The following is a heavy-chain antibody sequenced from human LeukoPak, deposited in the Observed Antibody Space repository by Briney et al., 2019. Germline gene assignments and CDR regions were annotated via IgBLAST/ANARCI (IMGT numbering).Heavy chain of an antibody. J-gene: IGHJ6*02. CDR1: GGSISSYY. Sequence: PSETLSLTCTVSGGSISSYYWSWIRQPPGKGLEWIGYIYYSGSTNYNPSLKSRVTISVDTSKNQFSLKLSSVTAADTAVYYCARADPLGYYYYGMDVWGQGTTVTVSS. CDR2: IYYSGST. CDR3: ARADPLGYYYYGMDV. V-gene: IGHV4-59*01.